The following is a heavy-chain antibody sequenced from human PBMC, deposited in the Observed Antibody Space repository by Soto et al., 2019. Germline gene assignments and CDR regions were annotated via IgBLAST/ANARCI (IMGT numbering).Heavy chain of an antibody. CDR1: GGSISSSNW. J-gene: IGHJ6*02. V-gene: IGHV4-4*02. Sequence: SETLSLTCAVSGGSISSSNWWGWVRQPPGKGLEWIGEIYHSGSTNYNPSLKSRVTISVDKSKNQFSLKLSSVTAADTAVYYCARAPRSYYDFWSGYYTGDYYYYGMDVWGQGTTVTVSS. CDR2: IYHSGST. D-gene: IGHD3-3*01. CDR3: ARAPRSYYDFWSGYYTGDYYYYGMDV.